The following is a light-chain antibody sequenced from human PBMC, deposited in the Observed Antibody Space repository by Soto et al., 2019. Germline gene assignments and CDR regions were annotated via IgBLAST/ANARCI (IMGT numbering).Light chain of an antibody. CDR3: RQANIFPPT. V-gene: IGKV1-12*01. CDR2: AAA. CDR1: QSISRW. Sequence: DIQMTQSPSSVSASVGDRVTITCRASQSISRWLAWYQQRPGKAPNLLIYAAANLPSGVPSRFSGSGSGTDFTLTISRLQPEVCATYLCRQANIFPPTFGQGTKVEIK. J-gene: IGKJ1*01.